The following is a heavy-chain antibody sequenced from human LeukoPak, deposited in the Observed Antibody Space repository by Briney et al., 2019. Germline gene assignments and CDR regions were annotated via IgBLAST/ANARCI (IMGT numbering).Heavy chain of an antibody. Sequence: GGSLRLSCAASGFTFRSSGMSWVRLAPGKGLEWVANIKQDGSEKYYVDSVKGRFTISRDNAKNSLYLQMNSLRAEDTAVYYCARDHNSGWFNADVLEYFQHWGQGTLVTVSS. D-gene: IGHD6-19*01. J-gene: IGHJ1*01. V-gene: IGHV3-7*03. CDR2: IKQDGSEK. CDR1: GFTFRSSG. CDR3: ARDHNSGWFNADVLEYFQH.